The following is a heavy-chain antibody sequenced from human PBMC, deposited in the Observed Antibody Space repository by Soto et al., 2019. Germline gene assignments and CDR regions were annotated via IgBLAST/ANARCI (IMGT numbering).Heavy chain of an antibody. Sequence: PSETLSLTCTVSGGSISSGGYYWSWIRQHPGKGLEWIGYIYYSGSTYYNPSLKSRVTISVDTSKNQFSLKLSSVTAADTAVYYCARDSSGSEGAPFDYWGQGTLVTVSS. CDR2: IYYSGST. V-gene: IGHV4-31*03. CDR1: GGSISSGGYY. D-gene: IGHD3-22*01. J-gene: IGHJ4*02. CDR3: ARDSSGSEGAPFDY.